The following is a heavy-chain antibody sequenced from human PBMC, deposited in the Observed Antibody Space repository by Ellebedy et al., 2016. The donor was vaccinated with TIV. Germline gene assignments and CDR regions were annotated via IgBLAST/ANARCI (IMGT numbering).Heavy chain of an antibody. CDR2: IWYVGSNK. J-gene: IGHJ5*02. CDR3: ARRNYGSGSYLGLDP. CDR1: GFTFSSYG. D-gene: IGHD3-10*01. Sequence: GGSLRLXXAASGFTFSSYGMHWVRQAPGKGLEWVAVIWYVGSNKYYADSVKGRFTISRDNSKNTLYLQMNSLRAEDTAVYYCARRNYGSGSYLGLDPWGQGTLVTVSS. V-gene: IGHV3-33*01.